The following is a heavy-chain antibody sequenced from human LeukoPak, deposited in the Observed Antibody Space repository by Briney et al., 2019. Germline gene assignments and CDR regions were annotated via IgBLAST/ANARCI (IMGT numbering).Heavy chain of an antibody. CDR3: ARADARSRSWFDP. CDR1: GGSISSSSYY. V-gene: IGHV4-39*01. J-gene: IGHJ5*02. D-gene: IGHD3-3*01. CDR2: IYYSGST. Sequence: PSETLSLTCTVSGGSISSSSYYWGWIRQPPGKGLEWIGSIYYSGSTYYNPSLKSRVTISVDTSKNQCSLKLSSVTAADTAVYYCARADARSRSWFDPWGQGTLVTVSS.